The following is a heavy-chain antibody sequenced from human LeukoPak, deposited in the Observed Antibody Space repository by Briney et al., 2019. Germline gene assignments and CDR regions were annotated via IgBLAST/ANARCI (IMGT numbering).Heavy chain of an antibody. CDR2: ISACNVNT. J-gene: IGHJ4*02. V-gene: IGHV1-18*01. CDR1: GYTFSNYG. Sequence: GASVKVSCKASGYTFSNYGISWVRQAPGQGLEWMGWISACNVNTNFAQKLQGRVTMTTDTSTNTAYMELRSLRSDDTAVYYCASWAGYCASNNCYATSLDYWGQGTLATVSA. CDR3: ASWAGYCASNNCYATSLDY. D-gene: IGHD2-2*01.